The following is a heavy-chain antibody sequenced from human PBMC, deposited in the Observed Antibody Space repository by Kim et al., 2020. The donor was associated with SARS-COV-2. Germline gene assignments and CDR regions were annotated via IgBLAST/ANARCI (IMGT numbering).Heavy chain of an antibody. CDR1: GFIFSTYE. CDR3: ARGLYCSSTKCSFGLDV. V-gene: IGHV3-48*03. CDR2: TSTSGSTI. D-gene: IGHD2-2*01. J-gene: IGHJ6*01. Sequence: GGSLRLSCAASGFIFSTYEINWVRQAPGKGLEWVSYTSTSGSTIYSADSVKGRFTVSRDNARHSVYLQMNSLRDEDTAVYYCARGLYCSSTKCSFGLDV.